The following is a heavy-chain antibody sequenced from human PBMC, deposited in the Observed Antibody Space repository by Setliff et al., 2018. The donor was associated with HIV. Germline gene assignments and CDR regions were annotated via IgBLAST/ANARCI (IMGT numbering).Heavy chain of an antibody. D-gene: IGHD6-13*01. J-gene: IGHJ4*02. Sequence: SETLSLTCTVSGYSISSGYYWGWIRQPPGKGLEWIGSLSHSGNTYYNPSLKSRLTISVDTSKNQFSLKLSSVTAADTAVYFCARGPIAAAGNSWGQGTLVTVS. V-gene: IGHV4-38-2*02. CDR2: LSHSGNT. CDR3: ARGPIAAAGNS. CDR1: GYSISSGYY.